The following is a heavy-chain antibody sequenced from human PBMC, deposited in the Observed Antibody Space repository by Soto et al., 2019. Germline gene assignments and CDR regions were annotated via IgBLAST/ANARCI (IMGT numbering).Heavy chain of an antibody. CDR1: GFTFSIAW. CDR3: TVYGGNGAFDS. J-gene: IGHJ4*02. V-gene: IGHV3-15*01. CDR2: IKSKTDGGAT. Sequence: EVQLVESGGGLVKPGGSLRLSCAASGFTFSIAWMSWVRQAPGKGLEWVGRIKSKTDGGATDYAAPVKCRFTISRDDSTNTLWLHMTRLTAEYTAVYYCTVYGGNGAFDSWGQGTLVTVSS. D-gene: IGHD4-17*01.